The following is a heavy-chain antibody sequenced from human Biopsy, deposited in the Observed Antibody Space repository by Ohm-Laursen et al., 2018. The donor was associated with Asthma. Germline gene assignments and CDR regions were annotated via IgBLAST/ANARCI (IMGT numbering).Heavy chain of an antibody. CDR1: GGSFSSNY. Sequence: SDTLSLTCAVYGGSFSSNYWSWIRQTPGKGLEWLGDTHHSGYTNYKPSPRSRPSLSLETSKNQFSLRLTSATAADTAVYYCARGSSSRLSRWELLVPGGKRAHSYYGMDVWGQGTTVTVSS. D-gene: IGHD1-26*01. J-gene: IGHJ6*02. CDR2: THHSGYT. V-gene: IGHV4-34*01. CDR3: ARGSSSRLSRWELLVPGGKRAHSYYGMDV.